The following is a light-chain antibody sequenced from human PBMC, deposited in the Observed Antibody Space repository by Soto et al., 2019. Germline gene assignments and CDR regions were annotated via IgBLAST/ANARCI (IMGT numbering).Light chain of an antibody. Sequence: IGMTPSEATLSVTKGESATLSCEARQSVSSHLAWYQQKPGQAPRLLIYGASTRATGIPARFSGSGSGTEFTLTISSLQSEDFAVYYCQQYNNWPITFGQGTRLEIK. V-gene: IGKV3-15*01. CDR3: QQYNNWPIT. CDR2: GAS. J-gene: IGKJ5*01. CDR1: QSVSSH.